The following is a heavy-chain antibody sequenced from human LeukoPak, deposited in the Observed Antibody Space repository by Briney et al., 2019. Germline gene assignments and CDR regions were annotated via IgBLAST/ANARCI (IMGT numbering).Heavy chain of an antibody. Sequence: PGGSLRLSCAASRFTFSGFSMSWVRQAPGKGLEWVANINPDGSDKYYVDSVKGRFTISRDNAKNSLYLQMNSLRAEDTAVYYCARPRGCSSTCSNFDYWGQGTLVTVSS. J-gene: IGHJ4*02. CDR3: ARPRGCSSTCSNFDY. V-gene: IGHV3-7*01. D-gene: IGHD2-2*01. CDR2: INPDGSDK. CDR1: RFTFSGFS.